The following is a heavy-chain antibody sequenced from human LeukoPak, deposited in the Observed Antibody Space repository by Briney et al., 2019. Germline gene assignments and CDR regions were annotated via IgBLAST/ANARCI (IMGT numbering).Heavy chain of an antibody. V-gene: IGHV4-34*01. J-gene: IGHJ6*03. CDR3: ARGRDYDFWSGYYNYYHYMDV. CDR1: GGSFSGYY. Sequence: SETLSLTCAVYGGSFSGYYWSWIRQPPGKGLEWIGEINHSGSTNYNPSLKSRVTISVDTSKNQFSLKLSSVTAADTAVYYCARGRDYDFWSGYYNYYHYMDVWGKGTTVTVSS. D-gene: IGHD3-3*01. CDR2: INHSGST.